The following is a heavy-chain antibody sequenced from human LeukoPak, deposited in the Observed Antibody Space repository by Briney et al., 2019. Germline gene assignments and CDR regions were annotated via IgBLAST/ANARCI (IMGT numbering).Heavy chain of an antibody. CDR1: GFTFSSYG. V-gene: IGHV3-30*18. J-gene: IGHJ4*02. Sequence: GRSLRLSCAASGFTFSSYGIHWVRQAPGKGLEWVAVISYDGSNKYYADSVKGRFTISRDNSKNTLYLQMNSLRAEDTAVYYCAKSGSWYEGANFDYWGQGTLVTVSS. CDR2: ISYDGSNK. CDR3: AKSGSWYEGANFDY. D-gene: IGHD6-13*01.